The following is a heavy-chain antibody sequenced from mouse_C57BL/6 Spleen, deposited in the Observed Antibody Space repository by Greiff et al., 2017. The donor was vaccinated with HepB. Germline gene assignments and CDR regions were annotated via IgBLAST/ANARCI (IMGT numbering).Heavy chain of an antibody. J-gene: IGHJ3*01. V-gene: IGHV5-4*01. CDR1: GFTFSGYA. D-gene: IGHD4-1*01. Sequence: EVQVVESGGGLVKPGGSLKLSCAASGFTFSGYAMSWVRQTPEKRLEWVATISDGGSYTYYPDNVKGRFTISRDNAKNNLYLQMSHLKSEDTAMYYCARRGLAWFAYWGQGTLVTVSA. CDR2: ISDGGSYT. CDR3: ARRGLAWFAY.